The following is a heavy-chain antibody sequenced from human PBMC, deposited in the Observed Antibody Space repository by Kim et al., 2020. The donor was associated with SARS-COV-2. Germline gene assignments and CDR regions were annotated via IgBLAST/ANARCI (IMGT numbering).Heavy chain of an antibody. J-gene: IGHJ6*03. CDR1: GYTFTGYY. D-gene: IGHD1-26*01. CDR2: INPNSGGT. CDR3: ARDSGGAPLRGGPGGRYYYYMDV. V-gene: IGHV1-2*02. Sequence: ASVKVSCKASGYTFTGYYMHWVRQAPGQGLEWMGWINPNSGGTNYAQKFQGRVTMTRDTSISTAYMELSRLRSDDTAVYYCARDSGGAPLRGGPGGRYYYYMDVWGKGTTVTVSS.